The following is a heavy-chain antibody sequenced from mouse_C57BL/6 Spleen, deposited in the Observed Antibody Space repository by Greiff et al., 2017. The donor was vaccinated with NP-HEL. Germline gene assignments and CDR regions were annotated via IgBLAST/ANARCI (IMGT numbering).Heavy chain of an antibody. CDR2: IDPSDSYT. D-gene: IGHD2-3*01. J-gene: IGHJ3*01. CDR3: ARWLLQAY. CDR1: GYTFTSYW. Sequence: QVHVKQPGAELVKPGASVKLSCKASGYTFTSYWMQWVKQRPGQGLEWIGEIDPSDSYTNYNQKFKGKATLTVDTSSSTAYMQLSSLTSEDSAVYYCARWLLQAYWGQGTLVTVSA. V-gene: IGHV1-50*01.